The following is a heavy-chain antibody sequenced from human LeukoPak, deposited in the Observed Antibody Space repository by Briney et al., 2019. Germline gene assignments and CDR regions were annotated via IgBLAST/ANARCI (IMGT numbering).Heavy chain of an antibody. CDR2: INPSGGST. CDR3: AREDYYGSGSYYNLPNAFDI. CDR1: GYTFTSYY. Sequence: ASVKVSCKAPGYTFTSYYMHWVRQAPGQGLEWMGIINPSGGSTSYAQKFQGRVTMTRDTSTSTVYMELSSLRSEDTAVYYCAREDYYGSGSYYNLPNAFDIWGQGTMVTVSS. D-gene: IGHD3-10*01. J-gene: IGHJ3*02. V-gene: IGHV1-46*01.